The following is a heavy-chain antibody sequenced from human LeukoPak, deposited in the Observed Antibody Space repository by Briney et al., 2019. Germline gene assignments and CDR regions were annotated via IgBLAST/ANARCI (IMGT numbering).Heavy chain of an antibody. Sequence: SVKVSCKASGGTFSSYAISWVRQAPGQGLEWMGRIIPILGIANYVQKFQGRVTITADKSTSTAYMELSSLRSEDTAVYYCARSNSSSRYFQHWGQGTLVTVSS. D-gene: IGHD6-13*01. V-gene: IGHV1-69*04. CDR2: IIPILGIA. CDR1: GGTFSSYA. CDR3: ARSNSSSRYFQH. J-gene: IGHJ1*01.